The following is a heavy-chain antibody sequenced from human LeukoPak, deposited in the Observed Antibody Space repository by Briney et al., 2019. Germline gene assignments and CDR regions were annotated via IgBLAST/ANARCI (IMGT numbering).Heavy chain of an antibody. CDR2: ISGSGGST. D-gene: IGHD4-23*01. V-gene: IGHV3-23*01. CDR1: GFTFSSYA. CDR3: AKSSVAVYRSDGNPFFDY. J-gene: IGHJ4*02. Sequence: PGGSLRLSCAASGFTFSSYAMSWVRQAPGKGLEWVSAISGSGGSTYYAGSVKGRFTISRDNSKNTLYLQMNSLRAEDTAVYYCAKSSVAVYRSDGNPFFDYWGQGTLVTVSS.